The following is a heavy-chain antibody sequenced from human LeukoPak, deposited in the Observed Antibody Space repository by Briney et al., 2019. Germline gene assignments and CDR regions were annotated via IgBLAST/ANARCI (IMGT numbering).Heavy chain of an antibody. CDR2: ISSSGDTI. V-gene: IGHV3-11*04. Sequence: LSLTCAVYGGSFSGYYWSWIRQPPGKGLEWVSYISSSGDTINYADSVKGRFTISRDNAKNSLSLQMNSLRAEDTAVYYCASLWGTNYWGQGTLVAVSS. CDR3: ASLWGTNY. CDR1: GGSFSGYY. J-gene: IGHJ4*02. D-gene: IGHD1-14*01.